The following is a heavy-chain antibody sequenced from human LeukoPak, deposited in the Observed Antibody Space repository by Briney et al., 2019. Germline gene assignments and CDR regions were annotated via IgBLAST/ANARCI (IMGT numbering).Heavy chain of an antibody. CDR2: IYYSGST. J-gene: IGHJ4*02. CDR3: AGGEGLYDYVWGSYFGY. Sequence: PSETLSLTCTVSGGSISSSGYYWGWIRQPPGKGLEWIGSIYYSGSTYYNPSLKSRVTISVDTSKNQFSLKLSSVTAADTAVYYCAGGEGLYDYVWGSYFGYWGQGTLVTVSS. CDR1: GGSISSSGYY. D-gene: IGHD3-16*01. V-gene: IGHV4-39*01.